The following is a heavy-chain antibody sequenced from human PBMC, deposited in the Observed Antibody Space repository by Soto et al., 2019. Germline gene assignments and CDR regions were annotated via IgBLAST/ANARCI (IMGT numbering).Heavy chain of an antibody. Sequence: GGSLRLSCAASGFTFSDYYMSWIRQAPGKGLEWVSYISSSGSTIYYADSVKGRFTISRDNAKNSLYLQMNSLRAEDTAVYYCAREAIAQIKVYMDVWGKGTTVTVSS. V-gene: IGHV3-11*01. CDR2: ISSSGSTI. J-gene: IGHJ6*03. CDR3: AREAIAQIKVYMDV. CDR1: GFTFSDYY.